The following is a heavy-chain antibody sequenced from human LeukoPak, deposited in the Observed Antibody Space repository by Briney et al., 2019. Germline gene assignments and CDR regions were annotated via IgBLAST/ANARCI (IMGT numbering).Heavy chain of an antibody. CDR3: ARLQRSSTSLQ. Sequence: ASVKVSCKASGYTFTGYYKHWVRQAPGQGLEWMGRINPNTGGTNYAQRFQGRVTMTRDTSISTAYMELSRLRSDDTAVYYCARLQRSSTSLQWGQGTLVTVSS. J-gene: IGHJ4*02. CDR1: GYTFTGYY. D-gene: IGHD6-13*01. V-gene: IGHV1-2*06. CDR2: INPNTGGT.